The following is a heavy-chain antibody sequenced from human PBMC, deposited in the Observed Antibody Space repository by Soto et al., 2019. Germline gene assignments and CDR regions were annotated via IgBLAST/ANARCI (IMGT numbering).Heavy chain of an antibody. J-gene: IGHJ4*02. CDR1: GGSVTSDEDY. CDR2: ISNSWST. Sequence: SETLSLTCTVSGGSVTSDEDYWTWIRQSPGKGLEWIGYISNSWSTGYNPSLKTRLSMSVDRSKNQFTLRLTSVTAADTAVYFCATESGSTYGYFDHWGQGTQVTVS. D-gene: IGHD5-18*01. CDR3: ATESGSTYGYFDH. V-gene: IGHV4-30-4*01.